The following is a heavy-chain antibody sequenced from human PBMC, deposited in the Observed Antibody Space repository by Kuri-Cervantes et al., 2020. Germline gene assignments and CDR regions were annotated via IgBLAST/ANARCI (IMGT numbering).Heavy chain of an antibody. D-gene: IGHD3-16*01. CDR1: GFTFSSYS. CDR3: ARSFRRGI. Sequence: GESLKISCAASGFTFSSYSMNWVRQAPGKGLEWVSYISSSRSTIYYADSVKGRFTISRDNAKNSLYLQMNSLRDEDTAVYYCARSFRRGIWGQGTLVTVSS. V-gene: IGHV3-48*02. J-gene: IGHJ4*02. CDR2: ISSSRSTI.